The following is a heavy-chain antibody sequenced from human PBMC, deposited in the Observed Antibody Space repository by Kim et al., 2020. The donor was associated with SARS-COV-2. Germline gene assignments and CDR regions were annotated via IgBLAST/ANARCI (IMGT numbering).Heavy chain of an antibody. J-gene: IGHJ4*02. CDR3: AKAGKDIVATILGY. CDR1: GFTFSSYA. CDR2: ISGSGGSS. D-gene: IGHD5-12*01. V-gene: IGHV3-23*01. Sequence: GSLRLSCAASGFTFSSYAMSWVRQAPGKGLEWVSGISGSGGSSYYADSVKSRFTISRDTSKNTLYLQMNSLRAEDTAIYYCAKAGKDIVATILGYWGQGTQVTVSS.